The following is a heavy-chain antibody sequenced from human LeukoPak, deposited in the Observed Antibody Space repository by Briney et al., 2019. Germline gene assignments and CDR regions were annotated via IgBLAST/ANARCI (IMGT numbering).Heavy chain of an antibody. CDR2: IYSGGST. CDR3: VRDRSASSSDYYALGY. J-gene: IGHJ4*02. D-gene: IGHD3-22*01. V-gene: IGHV3-66*01. CDR1: GFTVSSKY. Sequence: GGSLRLSCAASGFTVSSKYMTWVRQAPGKGLEWVSAIYSGGSTYYADSVRGRFTISRDNSKNMVYLQMRSLRAEDTAVYYCVRDRSASSSDYYALGYWGQGTLVTVSS.